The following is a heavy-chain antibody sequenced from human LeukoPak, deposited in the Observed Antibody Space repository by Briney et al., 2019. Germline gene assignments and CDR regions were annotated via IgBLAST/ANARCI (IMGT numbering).Heavy chain of an antibody. J-gene: IGHJ4*02. CDR1: AFTFSSYW. CDR2: MKEDGGEI. V-gene: IGHV3-7*01. Sequence: GGSLRLSCAASAFTFSSYWMSWVRQSPGKGLEWVANMKEDGGEINYVDSVEGRFTISRDNAKNSLYLQMNSLRVDDTAVYYCVRDRGYSTFDYWGQGTLVTVSS. D-gene: IGHD4-23*01. CDR3: VRDRGYSTFDY.